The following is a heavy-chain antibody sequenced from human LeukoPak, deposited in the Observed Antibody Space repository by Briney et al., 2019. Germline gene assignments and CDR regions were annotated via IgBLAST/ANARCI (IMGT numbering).Heavy chain of an antibody. Sequence: GGSLRLSCATSGFTFDDFAIHWVRQGPERGLEWVSGISWNSASVAYADSVKGRFTISRDNAKNSLYLQMTSLRPEDTAFYFCTKATRIAATGTTWFDPWGQGTLVSVSS. CDR3: TKATRIAATGTTWFDP. D-gene: IGHD6-13*01. V-gene: IGHV3-9*01. CDR1: GFTFDDFA. CDR2: ISWNSASV. J-gene: IGHJ5*02.